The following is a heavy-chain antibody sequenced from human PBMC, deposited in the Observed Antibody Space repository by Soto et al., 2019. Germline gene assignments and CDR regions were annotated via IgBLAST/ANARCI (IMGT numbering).Heavy chain of an antibody. CDR3: GRLEGLATIPYYFDY. CDR2: VYYSGST. CDR1: GGSVSSSSYY. Sequence: SETLCLTCTVSGGSVSSSSYYWCWVRQPPGKGLEWIGSVYYSGSTYYNPSLESRVTISVDKSKNQFSLKLMSLSAADTAVYYCGRLEGLATIPYYFDYWGQGALVTVSS. J-gene: IGHJ4*02. V-gene: IGHV4-39*01. D-gene: IGHD3-9*01.